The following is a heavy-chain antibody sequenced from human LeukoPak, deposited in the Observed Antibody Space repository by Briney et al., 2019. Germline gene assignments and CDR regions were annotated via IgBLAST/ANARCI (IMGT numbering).Heavy chain of an antibody. Sequence: SVKVSCKASGGTFSSYTISWVRQAPGQGLEWMGRIIPILGIANYAQKFQGRVTITADKSTSTAYMELSSLRSEDTAVYYCASPFWSGNNWFDPWGQGTLVIVSS. CDR3: ASPFWSGNNWFDP. V-gene: IGHV1-69*02. J-gene: IGHJ5*02. CDR2: IIPILGIA. D-gene: IGHD3-3*01. CDR1: GGTFSSYT.